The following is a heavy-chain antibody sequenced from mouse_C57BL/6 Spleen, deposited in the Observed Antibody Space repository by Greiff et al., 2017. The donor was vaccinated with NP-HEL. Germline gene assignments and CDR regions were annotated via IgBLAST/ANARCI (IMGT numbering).Heavy chain of an antibody. V-gene: IGHV3-6*01. CDR1: GYSITSGYY. CDR3: ARGNWDGAFDY. J-gene: IGHJ2*01. Sequence: EVKLQESGPGLVKPSQSLSLTCSVTGYSITSGYYWNWIRQFPGNKLEWMGYISYDGSNNYNPSLKNRISITRDISKNQFFLKLNSVTTEDTATYYCARGNWDGAFDYWGQGTTLTVSS. CDR2: ISYDGSN. D-gene: IGHD4-1*01.